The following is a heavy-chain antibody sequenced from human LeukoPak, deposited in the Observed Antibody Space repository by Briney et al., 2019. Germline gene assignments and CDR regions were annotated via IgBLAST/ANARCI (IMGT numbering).Heavy chain of an antibody. CDR2: INPSGGST. CDR1: GYTFTSYY. CDR3: ARDPTVSSSSPPGLSDY. V-gene: IGHV1-46*01. D-gene: IGHD6-13*01. Sequence: GASVKVSCKPSGYTFTSYYMHWVRQAPGQGLEWMGIINPSGGSTSYAQKFQGRVTMTRDMSTSTVYMELSSLRSEDTAVYYCARDPTVSSSSPPGLSDYWGQGTLVTVSS. J-gene: IGHJ4*02.